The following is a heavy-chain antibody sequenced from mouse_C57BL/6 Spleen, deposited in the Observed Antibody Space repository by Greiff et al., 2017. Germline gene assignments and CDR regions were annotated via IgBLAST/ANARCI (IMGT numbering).Heavy chain of an antibody. D-gene: IGHD1-1*01. CDR3: ARGSITTVVATEGFAY. Sequence: VQLQQSGAELVRPGTSVKVSCKASGYAFTNYLIEWVKQRPGQGLEWIGVINPGSGGTNYNEKFKGKATLTADKSSSTAYMQLSRLTSEDSAVYFCARGSITTVVATEGFAYWGQGTLVTVSA. CDR1: GYAFTNYL. CDR2: INPGSGGT. V-gene: IGHV1-54*01. J-gene: IGHJ3*01.